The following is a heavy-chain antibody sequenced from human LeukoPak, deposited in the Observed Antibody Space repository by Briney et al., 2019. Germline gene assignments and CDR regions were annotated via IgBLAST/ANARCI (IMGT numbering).Heavy chain of an antibody. V-gene: IGHV4-34*01. J-gene: IGHJ4*02. CDR1: GGSFSGYY. D-gene: IGHD4-17*01. CDR3: ARFYGLGYFDY. Sequence: SETLSLTCAVYGGSFSGYYWSWIRQPPGKGLEWIGEINHSGSTNYNPSLKSRVTISVDTSKNQFSLKLSSVTAAETAVYYCARFYGLGYFDYWGQGTLVTVSS. CDR2: INHSGST.